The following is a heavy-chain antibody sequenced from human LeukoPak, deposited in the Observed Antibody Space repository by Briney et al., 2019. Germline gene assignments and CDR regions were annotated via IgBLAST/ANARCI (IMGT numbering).Heavy chain of an antibody. J-gene: IGHJ4*02. CDR1: GAAITNYY. CDR3: ARDGVPAANGNY. V-gene: IGHV4-59*12. CDR2: IYYSGST. D-gene: IGHD2-2*01. Sequence: SETLSLTCTVSGAAITNYYLSWIRQPPGKGLEWIGYIYYSGSTNYNPSLKSRVTISVDTSKNQFSLKLSSVTAADTAVYYCARDGVPAANGNYWGQGTLVTVSS.